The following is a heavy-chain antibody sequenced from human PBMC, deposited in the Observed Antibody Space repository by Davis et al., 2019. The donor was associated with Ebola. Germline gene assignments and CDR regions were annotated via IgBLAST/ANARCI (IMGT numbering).Heavy chain of an antibody. D-gene: IGHD2-21*02. Sequence: AASVQVSCKASGNTISTYTIDWVRQAPGQGLEWMGGIIPLFGTTNYAQKFRGRVMITADKSTRIAYMELNSLTSEDTAVYYCARGPSVATAHYFDYWGQGTLVTVSS. V-gene: IGHV1-69*06. CDR1: GNTISTYT. J-gene: IGHJ4*02. CDR3: ARGPSVATAHYFDY. CDR2: IIPLFGTT.